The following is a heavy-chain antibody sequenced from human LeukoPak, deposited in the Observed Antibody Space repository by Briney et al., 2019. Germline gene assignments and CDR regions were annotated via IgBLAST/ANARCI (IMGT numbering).Heavy chain of an antibody. CDR2: IIPIFGTA. D-gene: IGHD6-19*01. CDR1: GGTFSSYA. V-gene: IGHV1-69*13. J-gene: IGHJ5*02. Sequence: SVKVSCKASGGTFSSYAISWVRQAPGQGLEWMGGIIPIFGTANYAQKFQGRVTITADESTSTAYMELSSLRSEDTAVYYCAGGALPIAVAGTNWFDPWAREPWSPSPQ. CDR3: AGGALPIAVAGTNWFDP.